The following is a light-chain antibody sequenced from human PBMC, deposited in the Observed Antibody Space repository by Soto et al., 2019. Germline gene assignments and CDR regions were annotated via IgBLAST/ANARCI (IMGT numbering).Light chain of an antibody. J-gene: IGKJ2*01. CDR1: QGIRND. CDR2: AAS. CDR3: LQDYNYPHT. Sequence: AIQMTQSPSSLSASVGDRVTITCRARQGIRNDLGWYQQKPGKAPKLLIYAASSIQSAVPSRFSGSVSGTAFTLTISSLQPEDFATYYRLQDYNYPHTFGQGTKLEIK. V-gene: IGKV1-6*01.